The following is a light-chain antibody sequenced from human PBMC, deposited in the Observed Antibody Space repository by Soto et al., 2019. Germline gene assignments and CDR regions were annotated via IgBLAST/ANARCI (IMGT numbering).Light chain of an antibody. J-gene: IGLJ1*01. CDR1: SSHGGGHNY. CDR3: SSYAGSPFVV. V-gene: IGLV2-8*01. CDR2: EVS. Sequence: QSGPAQPPSANESPGQSVTISILGTSSHGGGHNYVSRSQQPPGKATTLLIYEVSKRPSGVPDRFSGSKFGNTASLTISGLQAQDEADYYCSSYAGSPFVVFGTGTKVTVL.